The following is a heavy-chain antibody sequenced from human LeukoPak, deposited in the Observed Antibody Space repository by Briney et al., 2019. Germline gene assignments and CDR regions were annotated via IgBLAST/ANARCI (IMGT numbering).Heavy chain of an antibody. D-gene: IGHD6-19*01. Sequence: PSQTLSLTCTVYGGSFSGYYWSWIRQPPGKGLEWIGEINHGGSPNYNPSLKSRLTISIDTSKNQFSLNLSSVTAADTAVYYCASIPESSGWYLDAFDIWGQGTMVTVSS. CDR3: ASIPESSGWYLDAFDI. J-gene: IGHJ3*02. V-gene: IGHV4-34*01. CDR2: INHGGSP. CDR1: GGSFSGYY.